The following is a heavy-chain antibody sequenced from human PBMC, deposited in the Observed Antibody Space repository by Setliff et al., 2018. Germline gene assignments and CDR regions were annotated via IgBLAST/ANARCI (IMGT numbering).Heavy chain of an antibody. D-gene: IGHD2-2*01. Sequence: SETLSLTCAVYGGSFSGYHWSWIRQAPGKGLEWIGSIYHSGSAYFNPSLKGRVTISVDTSKNQFSLKLNSVTAADTTVYYCARAVPRGATPDYWYFDLWGRGTLVTVSS. CDR1: GGSFSGYH. CDR2: IYHSGSA. CDR3: ARAVPRGATPDYWYFDL. J-gene: IGHJ2*01. V-gene: IGHV4-34*01.